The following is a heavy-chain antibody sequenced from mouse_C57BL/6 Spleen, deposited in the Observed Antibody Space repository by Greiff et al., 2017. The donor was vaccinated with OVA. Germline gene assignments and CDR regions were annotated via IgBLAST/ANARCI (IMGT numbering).Heavy chain of an antibody. Sequence: VQLQQPGAELVRPGSSVKLSCKASGYTFTSYWMDWVKQRPGQGLEWIGNIYPSDSDTHYNQKFKDKATLTVDKSSSTAYMQLSSLTSEDSAVDYCARRNYDYDDGFAYWGQGTLVTVSA. J-gene: IGHJ3*01. V-gene: IGHV1-61*01. CDR2: IYPSDSDT. D-gene: IGHD2-4*01. CDR1: GYTFTSYW. CDR3: ARRNYDYDDGFAY.